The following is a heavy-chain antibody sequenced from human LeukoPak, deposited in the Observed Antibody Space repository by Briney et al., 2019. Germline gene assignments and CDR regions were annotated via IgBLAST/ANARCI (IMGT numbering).Heavy chain of an antibody. V-gene: IGHV3-30*14. J-gene: IGHJ4*02. CDR3: ARSRLGLYLSVIDS. CDR1: EFAFPLFA. Sequence: PGGSLRLSCEASEFAFPLFAMHWVRQAPGKGLEWTAVISSDGNNEYYADSVKGRFTISRDNSKNTLSLLMDSLRVEDTALYYCARSRLGLYLSVIDSWGQGTLVTVSS. CDR2: ISSDGNNE. D-gene: IGHD2-21*01.